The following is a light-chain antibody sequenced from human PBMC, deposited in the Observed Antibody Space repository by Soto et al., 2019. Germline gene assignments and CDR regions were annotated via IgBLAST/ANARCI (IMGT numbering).Light chain of an antibody. Sequence: DIQMTQSPSSLSASVGDRVTITCQATEDINNYLNWYQQKPGKAPKLLIYDASNLEAGVPSRFRGSGSGTXXXFTXSSLQPEDIATYYCQQYDNLPITFGQGTRLEIK. CDR3: QQYDNLPIT. V-gene: IGKV1-33*01. CDR2: DAS. J-gene: IGKJ5*01. CDR1: EDINNY.